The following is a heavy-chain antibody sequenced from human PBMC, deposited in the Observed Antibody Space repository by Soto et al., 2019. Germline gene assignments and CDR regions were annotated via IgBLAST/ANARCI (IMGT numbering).Heavy chain of an antibody. CDR1: GGSFSGYY. CDR2: INHSGST. V-gene: IGHV4-34*01. J-gene: IGHJ5*02. CDR3: ARNGPNWFDP. Sequence: SETLSLTCAVYGGSFSGYYWSWIRQPPGKGLEWIGEINHSGSTNYNPSLKSRVTISVDTSKNQFSLKLSSVTAADTAVYYCARNGPNWFDPWGQGTLVTVYS.